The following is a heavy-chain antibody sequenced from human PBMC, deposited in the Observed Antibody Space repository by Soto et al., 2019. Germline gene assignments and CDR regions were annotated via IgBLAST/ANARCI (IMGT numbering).Heavy chain of an antibody. CDR1: GGSISSYY. CDR3: ARGLGASDYGGNSVYWFDP. V-gene: IGHV4-4*07. J-gene: IGHJ5*02. Sequence: SETLSLTCTVSGGSISSYYWSWIRQPAGKGLEWIGRIYTSGSTNYNPSLESRVTMSVDTSKNQFSLKLSSVTAADTAVYYCARGLGASDYGGNSVYWFDPWGQGTLVTVSS. D-gene: IGHD4-17*01. CDR2: IYTSGST.